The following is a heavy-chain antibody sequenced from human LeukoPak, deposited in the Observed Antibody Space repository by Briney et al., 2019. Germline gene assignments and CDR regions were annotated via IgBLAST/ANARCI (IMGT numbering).Heavy chain of an antibody. D-gene: IGHD3-10*01. CDR1: GFTFSSYR. V-gene: IGHV3-21*01. J-gene: IGHJ4*02. CDR2: ISSSSSYI. Sequence: PGGSLRLSCAASGFTFSSYRMTWVRQAPGKGLEWVSSISSSSSYIYYADSVKGRFTISRDNAKNSLYLQMNSRRAEDTAVYYCARLSPVLLWFGDHWGQGALVTVSS. CDR3: ARLSPVLLWFGDH.